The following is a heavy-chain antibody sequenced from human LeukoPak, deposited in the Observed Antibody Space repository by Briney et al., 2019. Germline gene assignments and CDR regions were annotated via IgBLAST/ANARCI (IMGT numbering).Heavy chain of an antibody. J-gene: IGHJ5*02. CDR2: IYYSGST. CDR1: GGSISSYY. Sequence: SGTLSLTCTVSGGSISSYYWSWIRQPPGKGLEWIGYIYYSGSTNYNPSLKSRVTISVDTSKNQFSLKLSSVTAADTAVYYCARTYGSGSYLSPWGQGTLVTVSS. V-gene: IGHV4-59*08. D-gene: IGHD3-10*01. CDR3: ARTYGSGSYLSP.